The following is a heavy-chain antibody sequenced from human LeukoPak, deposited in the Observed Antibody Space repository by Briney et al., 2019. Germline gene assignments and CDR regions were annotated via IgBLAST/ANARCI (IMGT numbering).Heavy chain of an antibody. Sequence: ASVKVSCKVSGYTLTELSMHWVRQAPGKGLEWMGGFDPEDGETIYAQKFQGRVTMTEDTSTDTAYMELSSLRSEDTAVYYCATPLLSYSSGWYYFGYWGQGTLVTVSS. CDR1: GYTLTELS. D-gene: IGHD6-19*01. CDR3: ATPLLSYSSGWYYFGY. V-gene: IGHV1-24*01. J-gene: IGHJ4*02. CDR2: FDPEDGET.